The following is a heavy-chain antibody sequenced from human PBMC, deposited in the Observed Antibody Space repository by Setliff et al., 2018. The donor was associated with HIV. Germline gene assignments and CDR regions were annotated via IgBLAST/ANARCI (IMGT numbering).Heavy chain of an antibody. D-gene: IGHD3-10*01. Sequence: GASVKVSCKASGYTFTNYALYWVRQAPGQGFEWMGWINTNTGSPTYAQGFTRRFVFSLDPSVRTAYLQITGLKAEDTAVYYCARGGDRMQIWSRFPFDIWGQGTMVTVSS. CDR3: ARGGDRMQIWSRFPFDI. CDR1: GYTFTNYA. V-gene: IGHV7-4-1*02. J-gene: IGHJ3*02. CDR2: INTNTGSP.